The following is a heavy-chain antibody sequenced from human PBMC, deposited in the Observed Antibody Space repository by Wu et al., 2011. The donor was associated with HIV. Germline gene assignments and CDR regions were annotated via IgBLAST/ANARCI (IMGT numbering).Heavy chain of an antibody. CDR1: GYTFTSYA. CDR3: ARPPPXEGISPFDY. J-gene: IGHJ4*02. V-gene: IGHV1-69*06. Sequence: QVQLVQSGAEVKKPGASVKVSCKASGYTFTSYAITWVRQAPGQGLEWMGGIIPIFGTPNYAQKFQGRVTITADKSTSTAYMELSSLRSEDTAVYYCARPPPXEGISPFDYWGQGTLVIVSS. CDR2: IIPIFGTP. D-gene: IGHD2/OR15-2a*01.